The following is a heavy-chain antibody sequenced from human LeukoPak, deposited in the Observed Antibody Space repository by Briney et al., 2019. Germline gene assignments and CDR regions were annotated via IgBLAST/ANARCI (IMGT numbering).Heavy chain of an antibody. Sequence: ASVKVSCKASGYTFTSYGISWVRQAPGQGLEWMGWISGYNGKTLYVQKLQGRVTMTADTSTSTAYMELRSLRSDDTAVYYCARDGYGGNADVAFDIWGQGTVVTVSS. J-gene: IGHJ3*02. D-gene: IGHD4-23*01. CDR1: GYTFTSYG. CDR2: ISGYNGKT. V-gene: IGHV1-18*01. CDR3: ARDGYGGNADVAFDI.